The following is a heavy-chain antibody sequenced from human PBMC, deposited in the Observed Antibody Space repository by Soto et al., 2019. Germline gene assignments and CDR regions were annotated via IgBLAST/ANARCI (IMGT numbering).Heavy chain of an antibody. CDR3: ARLSAEFPLDYGDYAPTGTNFDY. CDR1: GGSISSSSYY. Sequence: QLQLQESGPGLVKPSETLSLTCTVSGGSISSSSYYWGWIRQPPGKGLEWIGSIYYSGSTYYNPSLKSRVTISVDTSKNQFSLKRSSVTAADTAVYYCARLSAEFPLDYGDYAPTGTNFDYWGQGTLVTVSS. D-gene: IGHD4-17*01. V-gene: IGHV4-39*01. CDR2: IYYSGST. J-gene: IGHJ4*02.